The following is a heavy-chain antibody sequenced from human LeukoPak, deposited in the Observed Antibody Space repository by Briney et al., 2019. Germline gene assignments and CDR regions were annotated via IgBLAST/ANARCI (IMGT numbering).Heavy chain of an antibody. CDR2: IYPGDSDT. CDR3: ATRGASIVGPINDAFDI. V-gene: IGHV5-51*01. Sequence: GESLKISCQGSGYSFTNYWIAWMRQMPGSGLECMGIIYPGDSDTRYSPSFQGQVTISADKSITTAYLQWSSLKASDTAIYYCATRGASIVGPINDAFDIWGQGTMVTVSS. J-gene: IGHJ3*02. CDR1: GYSFTNYW. D-gene: IGHD1-26*01.